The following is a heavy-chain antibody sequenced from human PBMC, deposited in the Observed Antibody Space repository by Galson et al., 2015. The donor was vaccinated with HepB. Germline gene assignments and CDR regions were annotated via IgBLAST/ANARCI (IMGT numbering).Heavy chain of an antibody. CDR2: ISSNIIYT. CDR3: ARGASLKLDY. V-gene: IGHV3-11*05. J-gene: IGHJ4*02. CDR1: GFTFSDYY. Sequence: SLRLSCAASGFTFSDYYMSWIRQAPGKGPEWVSYISSNIIYTNYADSVKGRFTISRDNAKNSLYLQMDSLRAEDTAVYYCARGASLKLDYWGQGTLVTVSS.